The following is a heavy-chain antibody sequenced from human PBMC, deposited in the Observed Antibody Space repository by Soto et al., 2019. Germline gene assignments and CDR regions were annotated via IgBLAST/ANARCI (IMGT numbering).Heavy chain of an antibody. CDR1: GGSISSHY. CDR2: IYYSGST. J-gene: IGHJ4*02. D-gene: IGHD5-12*01. V-gene: IGHV4-59*08. Sequence: QVQLQGSGPGLVKPSETLSLTCTVSGGSISSHYWSWIRQPPGQGLEWIGDIYYSGSTNYNPSLKSRVTISLGTAKSQFSLRLSSVTAADTGVYFCARIDGYNHYFAHWCQGALVSASS. CDR3: ARIDGYNHYFAH.